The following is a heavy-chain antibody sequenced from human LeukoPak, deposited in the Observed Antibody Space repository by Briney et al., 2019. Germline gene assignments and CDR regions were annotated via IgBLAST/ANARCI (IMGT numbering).Heavy chain of an antibody. V-gene: IGHV3-23*01. D-gene: IGHD2-15*01. CDR3: AKEGTLLPIVVVVAADGNFDY. CDR2: ISGSGGST. Sequence: PGGSLRLSCAASGFTFSSYAMSWVRQAPGKGLEWVSAISGSGGSTYYADSVKGRFTISRDNSKNTLYLQMNSLRAEDTAVYYCAKEGTLLPIVVVVAADGNFDYWGQGTLVTVSS. J-gene: IGHJ4*02. CDR1: GFTFSSYA.